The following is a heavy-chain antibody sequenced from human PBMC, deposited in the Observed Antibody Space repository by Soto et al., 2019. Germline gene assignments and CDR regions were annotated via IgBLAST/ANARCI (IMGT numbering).Heavy chain of an antibody. CDR1: GYTFTSYG. J-gene: IGHJ4*02. D-gene: IGHD5-18*01. V-gene: IGHV1-18*01. CDR3: ARDVGYGLIDY. Sequence: ASVKVSCKASGYTFTSYGISWVRQAPGQGLEWMGWISAYNGNTNYAQKFQGRVTITADESTSTAYMELSSLRSEDTAVYYCARDVGYGLIDYWGQGTLVTVSS. CDR2: ISAYNGNT.